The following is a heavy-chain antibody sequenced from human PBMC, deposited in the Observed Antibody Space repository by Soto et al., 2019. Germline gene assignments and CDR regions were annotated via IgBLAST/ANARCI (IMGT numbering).Heavy chain of an antibody. J-gene: IGHJ4*02. CDR3: ARAFGGPSYDRRSWYSAY. D-gene: IGHD3-22*01. Sequence: PGESLKISCKGSGYKFIDYWIGWVRQVPGKGLEWMGSIYPGDFDVKYGPSFHGQVTISADKSITTVYLHWSGLKASDTGIYYCARAFGGPSYDRRSWYSAYWGQGTQVTVSS. CDR2: IYPGDFDV. V-gene: IGHV5-51*01. CDR1: GYKFIDYW.